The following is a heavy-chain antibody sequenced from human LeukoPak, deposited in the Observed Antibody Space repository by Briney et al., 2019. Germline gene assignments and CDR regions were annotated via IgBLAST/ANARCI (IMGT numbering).Heavy chain of an antibody. D-gene: IGHD5-24*01. CDR3: ARDRLQLQS. CDR1: GFTFSSYA. J-gene: IGHJ5*02. Sequence: PGGSLRLSCAASGFTFSSYAMHWVRQAPGKGLEWVAVISYDGSNKYYADSVKGRFTISRDNSKNTLYLQMNSLRAEDTAVYYCARDRLQLQSWGQGTLVTVSS. V-gene: IGHV3-30*04. CDR2: ISYDGSNK.